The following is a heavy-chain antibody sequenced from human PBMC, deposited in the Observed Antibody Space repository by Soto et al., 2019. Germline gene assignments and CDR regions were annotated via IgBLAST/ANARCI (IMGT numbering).Heavy chain of an antibody. J-gene: IGHJ4*02. Sequence: SETLSLTCTVSGGSVSSGSYYWSWIRQPPGKGLEWIGYIYYSGSTNYNPSLKSRVTISVDTSKNQFSLKLSSVTAADTAVYYCARGVKGAAAGPVYYFDYWGQGTLVTVSS. CDR2: IYYSGST. V-gene: IGHV4-61*01. D-gene: IGHD6-13*01. CDR3: ARGVKGAAAGPVYYFDY. CDR1: GGSVSSGSYY.